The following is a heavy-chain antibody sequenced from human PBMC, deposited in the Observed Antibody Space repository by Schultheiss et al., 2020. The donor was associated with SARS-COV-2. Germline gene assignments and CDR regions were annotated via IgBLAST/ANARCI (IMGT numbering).Heavy chain of an antibody. D-gene: IGHD4-17*01. V-gene: IGHV3-11*04. CDR1: GFTFSNAW. CDR2: ISSSGSTI. Sequence: GESLKISCAASGFTFSNAWMSWVRQAPGKGLEWVSYISSSGSTIYYADSVKGRFTISRDNAKNSLYLQMNSLRAEDTAVYYCARDMEASYGDLLPGRLSTYYYYGMDVWGQGTTVTVSS. J-gene: IGHJ6*02. CDR3: ARDMEASYGDLLPGRLSTYYYYGMDV.